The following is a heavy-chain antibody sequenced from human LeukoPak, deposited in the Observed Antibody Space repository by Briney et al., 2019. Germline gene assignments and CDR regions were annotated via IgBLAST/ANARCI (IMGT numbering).Heavy chain of an antibody. J-gene: IGHJ6*02. CDR2: INPNSGGT. Sequence: ASVKVSCKASGYTFTGYYMHWVRQAPGQGIEWMGWINPNSGGTNYAQKFQGRVTMTRDTCISTAYMELSRLRSDDTAVYYCARDYDSTGSGYYYYYGMDVWGQGTTVTVSS. CDR1: GYTFTGYY. D-gene: IGHD3-3*01. V-gene: IGHV1-2*02. CDR3: ARDYDSTGSGYYYYYGMDV.